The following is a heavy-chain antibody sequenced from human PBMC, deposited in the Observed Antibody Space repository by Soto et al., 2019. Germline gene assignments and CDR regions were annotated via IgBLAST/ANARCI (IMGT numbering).Heavy chain of an antibody. V-gene: IGHV5-51*01. Sequence: EVQLVQSGAEVKKPGESLKISCEASGYGFANYWIGWLRQMPGKGLGWMRIIYPGDSDTTYSLSFQGHVTISSYKSISPAYLQWSSLEASDTAIYYCARAPSHGWYKHFDYWGKGTLVTVSS. CDR2: IYPGDSDT. J-gene: IGHJ4*02. D-gene: IGHD6-19*01. CDR1: GYGFANYW. CDR3: ARAPSHGWYKHFDY.